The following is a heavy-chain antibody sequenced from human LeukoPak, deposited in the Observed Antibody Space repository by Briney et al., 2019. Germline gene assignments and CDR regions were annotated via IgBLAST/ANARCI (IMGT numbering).Heavy chain of an antibody. Sequence: GRSLRLSCAASGFTFSSYGMHWVRQAPGKGLEWVAVISYDGSNKYYADSVKGRFTISRDNSKNTLYLQMNSLRAEDTAVYYCAKKDYWGQGTLVTVSS. V-gene: IGHV3-30*18. CDR1: GFTFSSYG. CDR2: ISYDGSNK. CDR3: AKKDY. J-gene: IGHJ4*02.